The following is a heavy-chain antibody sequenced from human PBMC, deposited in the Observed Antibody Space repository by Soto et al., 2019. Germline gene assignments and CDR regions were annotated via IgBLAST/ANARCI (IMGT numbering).Heavy chain of an antibody. CDR2: IIWNSGRL. V-gene: IGHV3-9*01. CDR3: ARTPGRNDGYVWGTTRQEYYFDH. D-gene: IGHD3-16*01. Sequence: GGSLRLSCTASGFIFDDYAMHWVRQAQGKGLEWVSLIIWNSGRLGYADSVRGRFTVSRDNAKNSVYLHMNSLRTEDTALYDCARTPGRNDGYVWGTTRQEYYFDHRGQGTLVTVFS. CDR1: GFIFDDYA. J-gene: IGHJ4*02.